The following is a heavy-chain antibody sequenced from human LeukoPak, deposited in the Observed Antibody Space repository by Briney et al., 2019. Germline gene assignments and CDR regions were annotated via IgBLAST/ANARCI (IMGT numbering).Heavy chain of an antibody. CDR1: GGSISSYY. J-gene: IGHJ3*02. D-gene: IGHD4-23*01. Sequence: SETLSLTCTVSGGSISSYYWSWIRQPPGKGLEWIGYIYHSGSTYYNPSLKSRVTISVDRSKNQFSLKLSSVTAADTAVYYCARATPDHDAFDIWGQGTMVTVSS. V-gene: IGHV4-59*12. CDR3: ARATPDHDAFDI. CDR2: IYHSGST.